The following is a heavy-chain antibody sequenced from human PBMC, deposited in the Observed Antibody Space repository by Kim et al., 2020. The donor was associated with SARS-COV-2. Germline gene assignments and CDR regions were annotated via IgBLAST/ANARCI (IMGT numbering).Heavy chain of an antibody. CDR2: IRWNSGSI. Sequence: GGSLRLSCAASGFTFGDYAIHWVRQAPGKGLEWVSGIRWNSGSIGYADSVKGRFTISRDNAKNSLYLQMNSLRAEDTALYYCAKDMGPLRYFDWTPRERNWFDPWGQGTLVTVSS. CDR3: AKDMGPLRYFDWTPRERNWFDP. CDR1: GFTFGDYA. D-gene: IGHD3-9*01. J-gene: IGHJ5*02. V-gene: IGHV3-9*01.